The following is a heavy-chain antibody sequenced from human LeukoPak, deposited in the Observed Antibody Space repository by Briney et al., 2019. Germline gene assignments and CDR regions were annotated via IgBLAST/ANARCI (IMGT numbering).Heavy chain of an antibody. D-gene: IGHD6-19*01. J-gene: IGHJ5*02. V-gene: IGHV3-30*04. CDR2: ISYDGSNK. Sequence: GRSLRLSCAASGFTFSSYAMHWVRQAPGKGLEWVAVISYDGSNKYYADSVKGRFTISRDNSKNTLYLQMNSLRAEDTAVYYCARGYSSGWYPWGQGTLVTVSS. CDR3: ARGYSSGWYP. CDR1: GFTFSSYA.